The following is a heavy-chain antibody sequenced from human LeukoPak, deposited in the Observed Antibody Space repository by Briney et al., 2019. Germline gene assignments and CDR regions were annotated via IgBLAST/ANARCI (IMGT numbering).Heavy chain of an antibody. CDR2: IIPIFGTA. V-gene: IGHV1-69*13. J-gene: IGHJ4*02. Sequence: ASVKVSCKASGGTFSSYAISWVRQAPGQGLEWMGGIIPIFGTANYAQKFQGRVTITADESTSTAYMELSSLRSEDTAVYYCASGSVAAPSPDYWGQGTLVTVSS. D-gene: IGHD6-6*01. CDR1: GGTFSSYA. CDR3: ASGSVAAPSPDY.